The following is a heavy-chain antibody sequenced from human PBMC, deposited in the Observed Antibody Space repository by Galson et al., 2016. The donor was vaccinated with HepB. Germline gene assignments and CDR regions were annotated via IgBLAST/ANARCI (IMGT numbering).Heavy chain of an antibody. D-gene: IGHD3-3*01. V-gene: IGHV3-66*02. CDR3: ARDKAAGYDFWSGYFTQTYGMDV. Sequence: SLRLSCAASAFTVSTNYMSWVRQAPGKGLEWVSVLYSGGSTYYADSVKGRFTISRDNSKNTLYLQMNSLRVEDTAVYYCARDKAAGYDFWSGYFTQTYGMDVWGKGTTVTVSS. J-gene: IGHJ6*04. CDR2: LYSGGST. CDR1: AFTVSTNY.